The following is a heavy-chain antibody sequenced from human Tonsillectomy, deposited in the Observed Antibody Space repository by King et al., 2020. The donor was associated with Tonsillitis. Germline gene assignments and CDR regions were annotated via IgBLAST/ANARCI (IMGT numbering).Heavy chain of an antibody. CDR2: IYYSGSP. J-gene: IGHJ3*02. CDR3: ATMRTATDAFDI. V-gene: IGHV4-59*01. CDR1: GGSISSYY. Sequence: QLQEAGPVLVKPSETLSLTCTVSGGSISSYYWSWIRQPPGKGLEWIGYIYYSGSPNYNPSLKSRFTISVDTSKNQCSLKLSSVTAADTAVYYCATMRTATDAFDIWGQGTMVTVSS.